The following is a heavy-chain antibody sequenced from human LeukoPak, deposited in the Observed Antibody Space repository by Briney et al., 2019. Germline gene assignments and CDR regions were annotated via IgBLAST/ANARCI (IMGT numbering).Heavy chain of an antibody. CDR1: GYTFTSFG. CDR3: ARGGPDYDYVWGTYRPLDY. Sequence: ASVKVSCKAAGYTFTSFGVTWVRQAPGQGLEWMGWISAYNGDTRYAEKLQGRATLTTEASTGTAFMELRSLRSDDTAIYFCARGGPDYDYVWGTYRPLDYWGQGTLVTVSS. CDR2: ISAYNGDT. D-gene: IGHD3-16*02. J-gene: IGHJ4*02. V-gene: IGHV1-18*01.